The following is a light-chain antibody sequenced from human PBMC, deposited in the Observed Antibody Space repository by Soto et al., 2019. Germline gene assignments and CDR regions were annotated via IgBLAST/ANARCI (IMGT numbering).Light chain of an antibody. CDR3: QQRSDWPLT. J-gene: IGKJ4*01. V-gene: IGKV3-11*01. CDR1: QSVSNY. Sequence: DIVVTQSPATLSLSPGGRVTLSCRASQSVSNYLAWYQQKPGQAPRLLMYDASKRATGIPARFSGRGSGTDFTLTISSLEPEDFAVYYCQQRSDWPLTFGGGTKVDIK. CDR2: DAS.